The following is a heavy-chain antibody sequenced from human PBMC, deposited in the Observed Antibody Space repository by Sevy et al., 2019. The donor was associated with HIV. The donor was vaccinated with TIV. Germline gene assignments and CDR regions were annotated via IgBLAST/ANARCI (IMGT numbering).Heavy chain of an antibody. J-gene: IGHJ4*02. CDR3: ARSPYYDTSRYFDY. CDR1: GFTFSSYA. CDR2: ISYDGSNK. Sequence: GGSLTLSCAASGFTFSSYAMHWVRQAPGKGLEWVAVISYDGSNKYYADSVKGRFTISRDNSKNTLYLQMNSLRAEDTAVYYCARSPYYDTSRYFDYWGQGTLVTVSS. D-gene: IGHD3-22*01. V-gene: IGHV3-30-3*01.